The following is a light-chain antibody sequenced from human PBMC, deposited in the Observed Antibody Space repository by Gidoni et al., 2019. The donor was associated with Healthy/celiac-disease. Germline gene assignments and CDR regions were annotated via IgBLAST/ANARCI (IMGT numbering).Light chain of an antibody. CDR3: QQYGSSPPLT. CDR2: GAS. Sequence: LVLTQSPGTLSLSPGERATLSCRASQSVSSSNLAWYQQKPGQAPRILIYGASSRAPGIPDRFSGSGSGTDFTLTISRLEPEDFAVYYCQQYGSSPPLTFGGGTKVEIK. V-gene: IGKV3-20*01. CDR1: QSVSSSN. J-gene: IGKJ4*01.